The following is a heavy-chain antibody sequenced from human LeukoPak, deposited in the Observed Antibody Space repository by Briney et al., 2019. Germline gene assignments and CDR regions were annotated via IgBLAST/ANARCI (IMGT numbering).Heavy chain of an antibody. J-gene: IGHJ4*02. D-gene: IGHD1-14*01. CDR1: GFTVSSNY. CDR3: TTSMGFDY. V-gene: IGHV3-53*01. CDR2: IYSGGST. Sequence: PGGSLRLSCAASGFTVSSNYMSWVRQAPGKGLEWVSVIYSGGSTYYADSVKGRFTISRDDSKNTLYLQMNSLKTEDTAVYYCTTSMGFDYWGQGTLVTVSS.